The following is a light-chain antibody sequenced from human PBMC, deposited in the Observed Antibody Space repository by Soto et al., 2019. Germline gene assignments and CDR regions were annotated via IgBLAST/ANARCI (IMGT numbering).Light chain of an antibody. J-gene: IGLJ1*01. CDR1: SRDVGAYDY. V-gene: IGLV2-14*03. CDR2: YVD. Sequence: QSVLTQPASVSGSPGQSITISCTGTSRDVGAYDYVSWYLQYPDKAPQLLIYYVDHRPSGVSSRFSGSKSGNTASLTISGLQAEDEGDYYCCSYAAGSIYFFGPGINVTVL. CDR3: CSYAAGSIYF.